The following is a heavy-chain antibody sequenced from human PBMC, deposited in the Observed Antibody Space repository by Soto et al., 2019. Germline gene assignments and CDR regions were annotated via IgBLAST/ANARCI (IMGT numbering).Heavy chain of an antibody. CDR2: INHSGFT. CDR1: GGSFTGYY. V-gene: IGHV4-34*01. J-gene: IGHJ4*02. Sequence: SETLSLTCDVSGGSFTGYYWSWIRQPPGKGLEWIGEINHSGFTNYNPSLTGRVTISLDTSKSQFSLRLSSLTAADTAFYFCARGHGRFAHWGQGTLVTVSS. CDR3: ARGHGRFAH.